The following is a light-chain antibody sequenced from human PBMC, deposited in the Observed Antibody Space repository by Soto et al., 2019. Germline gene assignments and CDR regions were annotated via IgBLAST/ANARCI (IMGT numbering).Light chain of an antibody. J-gene: IGKJ5*01. CDR3: QQLNSYPLT. V-gene: IGKV1-9*01. CDR1: QSISSY. CDR2: DAS. Sequence: DIQMTQSPSSLPASVGDRVTITCRAGQSISSYLNWYQQKPGKAPKLLIYDASNLETGVPSRFSGSGSGTEFTLTISSLQPEDFATYYCQQLNSYPLTFGQGTRLEI.